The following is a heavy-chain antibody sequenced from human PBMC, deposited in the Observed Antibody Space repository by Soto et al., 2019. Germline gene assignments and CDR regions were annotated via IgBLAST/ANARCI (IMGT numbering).Heavy chain of an antibody. V-gene: IGHV3-7*01. CDR1: GFTFSSYW. J-gene: IGHJ4*02. CDR3: ARDRSSWGLMESSPFDY. D-gene: IGHD6-13*01. Sequence: EVQLVESGGGLVQPGGSLRLSCAASGFTFSSYWMSWVRQATGKGLEWVANIKQDGSEKYYVDSVKGRFTISRDNAKNSLYLQMNSLRSEDTAVYYCARDRSSWGLMESSPFDYWGQGTLVTVSS. CDR2: IKQDGSEK.